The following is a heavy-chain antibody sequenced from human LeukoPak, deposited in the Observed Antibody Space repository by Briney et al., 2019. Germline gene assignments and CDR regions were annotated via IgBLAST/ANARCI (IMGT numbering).Heavy chain of an antibody. J-gene: IGHJ6*03. CDR2: INTDGIGT. V-gene: IGHV3-74*01. CDR3: ARGPLYYYYIDV. Sequence: GGSLRLSCAASGFTFSSYWMHWVRQAPGKGLVWVSRINTDGIGTSNADSVKGRFTISRDNAKNTLYLQMNSLRAEDTAVYYCARGPLYYYYIDVWGKGTTVTVSS. CDR1: GFTFSSYW.